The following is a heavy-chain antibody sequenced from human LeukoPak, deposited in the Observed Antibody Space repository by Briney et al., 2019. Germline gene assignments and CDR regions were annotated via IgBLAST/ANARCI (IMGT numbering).Heavy chain of an antibody. CDR3: AKAVGWYAYYFDF. V-gene: IGHV3-23*01. CDR1: GFSFRSYA. D-gene: IGHD6-19*01. CDR2: ITGSGDST. J-gene: IGHJ4*02. Sequence: GGSLRLSCEASGFSFRSYAMTWVRQAPGKGLEWVSGITGSGDSTYYGDSVKGRFTISRDNSKNTLFLQMNSLRAEDTAVYYCAKAVGWYAYYFDFWGQGTLVTVSS.